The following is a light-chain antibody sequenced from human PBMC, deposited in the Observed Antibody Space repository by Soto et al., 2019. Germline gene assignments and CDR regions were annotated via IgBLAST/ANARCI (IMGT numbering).Light chain of an antibody. CDR2: DVI. V-gene: IGLV2-14*03. CDR3: SSYTSSSDAV. CDR1: SSDVGGYDY. J-gene: IGLJ3*02. Sequence: QSALTQPASVSGSPGQSIAISCTGTSSDVGGYDYVSWYQQHPGKAPKLIIFDVINRPSGVSNRFSGSESGNTASLTISGLQGEDEADYYCSSYTSSSDAVFGGGTKLTVL.